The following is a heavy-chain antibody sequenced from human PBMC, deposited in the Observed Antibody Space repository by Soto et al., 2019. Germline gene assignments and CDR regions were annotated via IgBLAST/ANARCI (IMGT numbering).Heavy chain of an antibody. V-gene: IGHV4-39*01. CDR2: IYYRWTT. Sequence: SQTLSLTYTVSGSSLSSSSYYWGWIRQPPGKSLESIGSIYYRWTTYSNPSLNCRFTISVDTSKNQFSLRLFSLTAAGTASLSCARQIRAYDDDSSGSQGDFDIWGQGKMSTVSS. J-gene: IGHJ3*02. CDR1: GSSLSSSSYY. D-gene: IGHD3-22*01. CDR3: ARQIRAYDDDSSGSQGDFDI.